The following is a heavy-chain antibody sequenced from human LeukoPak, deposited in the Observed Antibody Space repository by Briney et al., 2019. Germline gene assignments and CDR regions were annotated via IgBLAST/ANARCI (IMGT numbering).Heavy chain of an antibody. CDR1: GYTFTSYG. Sequence: ASVKVSCKASGYTFTSYGISWVRQAPGQGLEWMGWISAYNGNTNYAQKLQGRVTMTTDTSTSTAYMELRSLRSDDTAVYHCARVVAARLGDWFDPWGQGTLVTVSS. CDR3: ARVVAARLGDWFDP. D-gene: IGHD6-6*01. J-gene: IGHJ5*02. CDR2: ISAYNGNT. V-gene: IGHV1-18*01.